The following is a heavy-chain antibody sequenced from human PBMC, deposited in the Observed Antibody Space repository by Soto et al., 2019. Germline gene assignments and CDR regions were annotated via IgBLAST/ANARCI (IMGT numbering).Heavy chain of an antibody. Sequence: GASVKVSCKASENTFSTYLVHWVRQVHGQGLEWMGWHNGYNGQTEYSQKFQGRVTITRDTSAKTADLELRSLTSEDTAVYYCPGPHDRAGLGTWGQGTLVTVSS. CDR2: HNGYNGQT. CDR1: ENTFSTYL. CDR3: PGPHDRAGLGT. V-gene: IGHV1-3*01. D-gene: IGHD1-1*01. J-gene: IGHJ5*02.